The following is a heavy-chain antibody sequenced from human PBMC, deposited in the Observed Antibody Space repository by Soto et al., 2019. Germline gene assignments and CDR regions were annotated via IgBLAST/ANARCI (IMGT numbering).Heavy chain of an antibody. CDR1: GFTFSSYS. J-gene: IGHJ4*02. Sequence: GGSLRRSCEASGFTFSSYSMNWVRRAPGKGLEWVATIGGSGDGTYYGDSVKGRFTISRDNSKNTVYLQMNSLRAEDTAIYYCARAREASLLRVPSSYWGRGTLVTVSS. CDR2: IGGSGDGT. D-gene: IGHD2-21*02. V-gene: IGHV3-23*01. CDR3: ARAREASLLRVPSSY.